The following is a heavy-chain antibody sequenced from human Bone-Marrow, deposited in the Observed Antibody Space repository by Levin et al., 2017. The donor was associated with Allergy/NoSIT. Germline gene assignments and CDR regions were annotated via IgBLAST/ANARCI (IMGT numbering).Heavy chain of an antibody. Sequence: GGSLRLSCAASGFTFDDYGMSWVRQAPGKGLEWVSGINWNGGSTGYADSVKGRFTISRDNAKNSLYLQMNSLRAEDTALYYCARGGVVVVAATFDYWGQGTLVTVSS. D-gene: IGHD2-15*01. J-gene: IGHJ4*02. CDR3: ARGGVVVVAATFDY. CDR1: GFTFDDYG. CDR2: INWNGGST. V-gene: IGHV3-20*04.